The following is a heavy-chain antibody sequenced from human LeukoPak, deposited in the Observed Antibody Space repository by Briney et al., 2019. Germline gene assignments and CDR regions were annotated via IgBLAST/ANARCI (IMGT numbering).Heavy chain of an antibody. CDR3: ASKGDGTCGSSRCQGAFDF. Sequence: GASVKVSCKPSGYSFTAYYMHLVRQAPGQGLEWMGWINPKSGDTEYAQNFQDRVTMTWDASLSTAYMELRSLTSDDTALYYCASKGDGTCGSSRCQGAFDFWGQGSMVIVSS. CDR2: INPKSGDT. J-gene: IGHJ3*01. V-gene: IGHV1-2*02. D-gene: IGHD2-2*01. CDR1: GYSFTAYY.